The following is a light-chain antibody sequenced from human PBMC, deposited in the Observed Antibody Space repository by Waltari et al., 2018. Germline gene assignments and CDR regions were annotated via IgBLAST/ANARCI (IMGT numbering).Light chain of an antibody. CDR3: QQHYSSPYT. J-gene: IGKJ2*01. CDR1: QNILYSANSKNY. Sequence: DIVMTQSPDSLAVSLGERATIKCKSRQNILYSANSKNYLAWYQQKPGQPPKLLIYWASSRETGVPDRFNGSGSGTDFTLTISSLQAEDVAVYYCQQHYSSPYTFGQGTKLEI. V-gene: IGKV4-1*01. CDR2: WAS.